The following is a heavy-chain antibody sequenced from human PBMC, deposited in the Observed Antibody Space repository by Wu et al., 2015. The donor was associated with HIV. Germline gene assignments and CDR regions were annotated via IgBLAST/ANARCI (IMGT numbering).Heavy chain of an antibody. CDR3: ARDLGDDFAVRGFYWYMDV. CDR1: GYSFTNYY. V-gene: IGHV1-2*02. J-gene: IGHJ6*03. Sequence: QVQLVQSGAEVKKPGASVKVSCKTSGYSFTNYYMSWVRQAPGQGLEWMGWIRPDSGATNYAEKFEDRVTMTRDASISTAYMQLNRLRSDDTAVYFCARDLGDDFAVRGFYWYMDVWGRGTAITVSS. CDR2: IRPDSGAT. D-gene: IGHD2-21*02.